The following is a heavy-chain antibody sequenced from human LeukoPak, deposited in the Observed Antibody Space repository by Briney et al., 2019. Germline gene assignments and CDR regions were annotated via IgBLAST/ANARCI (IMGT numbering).Heavy chain of an antibody. Sequence: GGSLRLSCAASGFTFSNYGIHWVRQAPGKGLEWVAVISYDGSNKYYVDSVEGRFTISRDNSKNTLYLQMNSLRAEDTVVYYCAREDPESEAFDHWGQGILVTV. CDR1: GFTFSNYG. V-gene: IGHV3-30*03. CDR3: AREDPESEAFDH. J-gene: IGHJ4*02. CDR2: ISYDGSNK.